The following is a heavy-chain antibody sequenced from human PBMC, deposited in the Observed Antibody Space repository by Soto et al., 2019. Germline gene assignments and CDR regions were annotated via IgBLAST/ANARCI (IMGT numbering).Heavy chain of an antibody. Sequence: QVQLQESGPGLVKPSGTLSLTCAVSAVSISSGSFWGWVRQPPGKGLEWIGDIHHSGSTNYNPSLKSRVTIAVDTSKNHFSLKLNSVPAADTAVYYCATSAGWYAVHSWGQGILVIVSS. CDR1: AVSISSGSF. V-gene: IGHV4-4*02. CDR2: IHHSGST. CDR3: ATSAGWYAVHS. D-gene: IGHD6-19*01. J-gene: IGHJ4*02.